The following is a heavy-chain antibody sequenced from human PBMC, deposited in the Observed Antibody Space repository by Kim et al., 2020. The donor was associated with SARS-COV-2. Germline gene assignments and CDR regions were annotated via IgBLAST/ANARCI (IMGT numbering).Heavy chain of an antibody. Sequence: GGSLRLSCAASGFTFSSYAMHWVRQAPGKGLEWVAVISYDGSNKYYADSVKGRFTISRDNSKNTLYLQMNSLRAEDTAVYYCAREPLYYDILTGYYTLSGSYYFYGMDVWGQDHGHRLL. CDR2: ISYDGSNK. CDR1: GFTFSSYA. D-gene: IGHD3-9*01. V-gene: IGHV3-30*04. J-gene: IGHJ6*02. CDR3: AREPLYYDILTGYYTLSGSYYFYGMDV.